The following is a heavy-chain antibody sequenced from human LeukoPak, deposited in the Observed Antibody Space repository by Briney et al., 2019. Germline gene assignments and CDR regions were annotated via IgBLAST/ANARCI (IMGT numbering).Heavy chain of an antibody. D-gene: IGHD1-14*01. V-gene: IGHV4-34*01. Sequence: SETLSLTCAVYGGSFSGYYWSWIRQPPGKGLEWIGEINHSGSTNYSPSLKSRVTMSVDTSKNQFSLKLSSVTAADTAVYYCARVNSETGYFDYWGQGTLVTVSS. CDR2: INHSGST. CDR3: ARVNSETGYFDY. J-gene: IGHJ4*02. CDR1: GGSFSGYY.